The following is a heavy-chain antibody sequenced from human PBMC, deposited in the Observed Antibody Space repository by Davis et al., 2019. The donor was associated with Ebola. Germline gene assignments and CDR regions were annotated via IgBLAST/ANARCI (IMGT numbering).Heavy chain of an antibody. V-gene: IGHV3-21*01. J-gene: IGHJ3*02. CDR1: GFTFSSYS. CDR2: ITSSSSYI. D-gene: IGHD2/OR15-2a*01. CDR3: VRDVTI. Sequence: GESLKISCAASGFTFSSYSMNWVRQAPGRGLEWLSSITSSSSYIYYADSVRGRFTISRDNAKNSLYLQMNSLRGDDTAVYYCVRDVTIWGQGTMVTVSS.